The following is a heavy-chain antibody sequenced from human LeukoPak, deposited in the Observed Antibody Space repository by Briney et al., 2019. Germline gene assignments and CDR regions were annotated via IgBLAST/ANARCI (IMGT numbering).Heavy chain of an antibody. D-gene: IGHD3-22*01. CDR2: ISGSGGST. V-gene: IGHV3-23*01. CDR3: AKDFVSSGAK. Sequence: GGSLRLSCAAPGFTFSSYAMSWVRQAPGKGLEWVSAISGSGGSTYYADSVKGRFTISRDNSKNTLYLQMNSLSAEDTAVYYCAKDFVSSGAKWGQGTLVTVSS. CDR1: GFTFSSYA. J-gene: IGHJ4*02.